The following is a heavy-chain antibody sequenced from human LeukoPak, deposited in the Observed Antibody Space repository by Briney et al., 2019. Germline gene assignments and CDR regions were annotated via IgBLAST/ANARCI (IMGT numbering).Heavy chain of an antibody. D-gene: IGHD6-13*01. CDR2: INTNTGNP. Sequence: ASVKVSCKASGYTFTTYAMNWVRQAPGQGLEWMGWINTNTGNPTYAQGFTGRFVFSLDTSVSTAYLQISSLKAEDTAVYYCAREVRMAAAGMGLYYYYGMDVWGQGTTVTVSS. CDR1: GYTFTTYA. CDR3: AREVRMAAAGMGLYYYYGMDV. J-gene: IGHJ6*02. V-gene: IGHV7-4-1*02.